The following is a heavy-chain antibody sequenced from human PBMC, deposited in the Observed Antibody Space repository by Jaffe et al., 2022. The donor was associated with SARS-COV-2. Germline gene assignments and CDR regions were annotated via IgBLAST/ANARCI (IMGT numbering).Heavy chain of an antibody. CDR1: GGSISSYY. J-gene: IGHJ6*02. D-gene: IGHD1-26*01. CDR3: ARGGGSNSYYYYGMDV. Sequence: QVQLQESGPGLVKPSETLSLTCTVSGGSISSYYWSWIRQPPGKGLEWIGYIYYSGSTNYNPSLKSRVTISVDTSKNQFSLKLSSVTAADTAVYYCARGGGSNSYYYYGMDVWGQGTTVTVSS. CDR2: IYYSGST. V-gene: IGHV4-59*01.